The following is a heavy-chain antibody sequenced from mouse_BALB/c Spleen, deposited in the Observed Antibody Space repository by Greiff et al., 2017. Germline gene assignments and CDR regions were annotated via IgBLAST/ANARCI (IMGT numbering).Heavy chain of an antibody. D-gene: IGHD1-1*01. Sequence: EVKVVESGGGLVQPGGSRKLSCAASGFTFSSFGMHWVRQDPEKGLEWVAYISSGSSTIYYADTVKGRFTISRDNPKNTLFLQMTSLRSEDTAMYYCASGCDGRSHWYFDVWGAGTTVTVSS. CDR3: ASGCDGRSHWYFDV. CDR1: GFTFSSFG. V-gene: IGHV5-17*02. CDR2: ISSGSSTI. J-gene: IGHJ1*01.